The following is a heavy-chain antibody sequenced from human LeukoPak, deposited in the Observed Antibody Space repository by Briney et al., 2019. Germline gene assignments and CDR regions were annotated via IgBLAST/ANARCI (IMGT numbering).Heavy chain of an antibody. D-gene: IGHD6-13*01. CDR3: AREVSYRSSWYLDY. CDR2: IHSGGNT. CDR1: GFTFNSNY. Sequence: GGSLRLSCAASGFTFNSNYMSWVRQAPGKGLEWVSVIHSGGNTYYADSVKGRFTISRDNPKNTLYLLMNSLRAEDTAVYYCAREVSYRSSWYLDYWGQGTLVTVSS. V-gene: IGHV3-53*01. J-gene: IGHJ4*02.